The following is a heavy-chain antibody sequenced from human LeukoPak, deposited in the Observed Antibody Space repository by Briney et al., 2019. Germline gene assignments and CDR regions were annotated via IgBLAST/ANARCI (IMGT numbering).Heavy chain of an antibody. CDR2: VYYSGRT. J-gene: IGHJ4*02. CDR1: GDXISSYY. D-gene: IGHD3-10*01. CDR3: ARHKPTGSYPLEL. V-gene: IGHV4-59*08. Sequence: SETLSLTCTVSGDXISSYYWSWLRQPPGKGLKWIGHVYYSGRTTYNPSLRSRLTISVDTSTSQLSLKLSSVTAADTAVYYCARHKPTGSYPLELWGQGTLVTVSS.